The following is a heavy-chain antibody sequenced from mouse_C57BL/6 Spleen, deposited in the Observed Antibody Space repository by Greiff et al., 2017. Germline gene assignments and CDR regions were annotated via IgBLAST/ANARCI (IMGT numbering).Heavy chain of an antibody. V-gene: IGHV1-54*01. D-gene: IGHD1-1*01. CDR2: INPGSGGT. CDR3: GRVTTEVAPLDD. J-gene: IGHJ2*01. CDR1: GYAFTNYL. Sequence: QVQLQQSGAELVRPGTSVKVSCKASGYAFTNYLIEWVKQRPGQGLEWIGVINPGSGGTNYNEKFKGKATLTVDKSSSTAYMQLSSLTSEDSAVYFCGRVTTEVAPLDDWGQGTTLTVSS.